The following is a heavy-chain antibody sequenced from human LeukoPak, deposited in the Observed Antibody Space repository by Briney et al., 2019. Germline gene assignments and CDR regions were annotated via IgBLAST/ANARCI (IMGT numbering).Heavy chain of an antibody. D-gene: IGHD3-10*01. V-gene: IGHV3-30-3*01. CDR3: ASQGGLLWFGELSGGMDV. CDR2: ISYDGINK. Sequence: GGSLRLSCAASGFTFSSYAMDWVRQAPGKGLEWVAVISYDGINKYYADSVKGRFTISRDNSKNTLYLQMNSLGAEDTAVYYCASQGGLLWFGELSGGMDVWGQGTTVTVSS. J-gene: IGHJ6*02. CDR1: GFTFSSYA.